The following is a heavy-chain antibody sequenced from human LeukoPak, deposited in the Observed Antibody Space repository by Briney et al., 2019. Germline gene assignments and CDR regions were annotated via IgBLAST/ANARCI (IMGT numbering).Heavy chain of an antibody. CDR2: TYYRSKWSS. J-gene: IGHJ4*02. V-gene: IGHV6-1*01. CDR3: ARDLWSGSYYYFDY. D-gene: IGHD1-26*01. CDR1: GDSVSSNSAA. Sequence: SQTLSLTCAISGDSVSSNSAAWNWLRQSPSRGLEWLGRTYYRSKWSSDYAVSVKNRITINPDTSKNQFSLHLNSVTPEDTAVYYCARDLWSGSYYYFDYWGQGTLVTVSS.